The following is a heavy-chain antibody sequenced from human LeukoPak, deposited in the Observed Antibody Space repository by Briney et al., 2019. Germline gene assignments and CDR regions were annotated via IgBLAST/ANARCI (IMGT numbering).Heavy chain of an antibody. V-gene: IGHV4-31*03. J-gene: IGHJ5*02. CDR2: IYYSGSA. Sequence: SETLSLTCTVSGGSISSGGYSWSWIRQHPGKGLEWIGYIYYSGSAYYNPSLKSRLTISVDTSENQFSLKLNSVTAADTAVYYCARGARYCTSTSCYTSYFDPWGQGTLVTVSS. D-gene: IGHD2-2*02. CDR3: ARGARYCTSTSCYTSYFDP. CDR1: GGSISSGGYS.